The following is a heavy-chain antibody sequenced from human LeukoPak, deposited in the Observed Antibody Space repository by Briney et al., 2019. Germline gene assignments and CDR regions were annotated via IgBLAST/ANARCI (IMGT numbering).Heavy chain of an antibody. D-gene: IGHD3-16*01. V-gene: IGHV3-9*01. CDR2: INWNSRSI. CDR1: GFTFDDYA. Sequence: GGSLRLSCAASGFTFDDYAMHWVRQAPGKGLEWVSGINWNSRSIGYADSVKGRFTISRDSAKNSLYLQMNSLRAEDTAVYYCAKDWGEYFDYVWGSFTSFDFWGQGTLVTVSS. J-gene: IGHJ4*02. CDR3: AKDWGEYFDYVWGSFTSFDF.